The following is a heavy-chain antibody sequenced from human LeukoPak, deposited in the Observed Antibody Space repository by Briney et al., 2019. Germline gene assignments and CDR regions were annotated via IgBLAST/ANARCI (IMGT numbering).Heavy chain of an antibody. J-gene: IGHJ6*03. CDR2: FGPEDGET. CDR1: GYTLTELS. CDR3: ALLGDPTGRNYYYYYMDV. Sequence: GASVKVSCKVSGYTLTELSMHWVRQAPGKGLEWTGGFGPEDGETIYAQKFQGRVTMTEDTSTDTAYMELSSLRSEDTAVYYCALLGDPTGRNYYYYYMDVWGKGTTVTVSS. D-gene: IGHD2-21*02. V-gene: IGHV1-24*01.